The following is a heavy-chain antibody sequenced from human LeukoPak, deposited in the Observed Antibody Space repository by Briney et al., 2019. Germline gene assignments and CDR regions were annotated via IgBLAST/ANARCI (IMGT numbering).Heavy chain of an antibody. D-gene: IGHD6-13*01. CDR3: AKRNSSWRYFDY. CDR1: GFTFSSYG. J-gene: IGHJ4*02. CDR2: ISGSGGST. V-gene: IGHV3-23*01. Sequence: GGSLRLSRAASGFTFSSYGMSWVRQAPGKGLEWVSAISGSGGSTYYADSVKGRFTISRDNSKNTLHLQMNSLRAEDTAVYYCAKRNSSWRYFDYWGQGTLVTVSS.